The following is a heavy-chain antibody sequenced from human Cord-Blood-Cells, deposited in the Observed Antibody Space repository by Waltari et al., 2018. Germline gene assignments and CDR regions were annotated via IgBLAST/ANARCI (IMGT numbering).Heavy chain of an antibody. CDR3: ARHEGSSWYDY. J-gene: IGHJ4*02. CDR2: IYPGDSDT. CDR1: GTGFTGYW. V-gene: IGHV5-51*01. D-gene: IGHD6-13*01. Sequence: EVQRLRSGEEGKTPGGFLKTSGRGSGTGFTGYWMGWLGQMPGKGLEWMGIIYPGDSDTRYSPSFQGQVTISADKSISTAYLQWSSLKASDTAMYYCARHEGSSWYDYWGQGTLVTVSS.